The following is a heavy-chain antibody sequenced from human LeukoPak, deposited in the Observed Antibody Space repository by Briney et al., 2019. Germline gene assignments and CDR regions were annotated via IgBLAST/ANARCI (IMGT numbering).Heavy chain of an antibody. Sequence: SETLSLTCTVSGGSISSYYWSWIRQPPGKGLEWIGYIYDSGSTNYNPSLKSRVTISVDTSKNHFSLRLSSVTAADTAVYYCARSLGAYSYGFFDYWGQGTLVTVSS. V-gene: IGHV4-59*01. CDR2: IYDSGST. CDR3: ARSLGAYSYGFFDY. CDR1: GGSISSYY. D-gene: IGHD5-18*01. J-gene: IGHJ4*02.